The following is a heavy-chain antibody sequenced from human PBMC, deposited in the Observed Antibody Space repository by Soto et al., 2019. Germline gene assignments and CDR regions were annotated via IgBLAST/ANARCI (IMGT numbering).Heavy chain of an antibody. J-gene: IGHJ6*02. D-gene: IGHD2-15*01. V-gene: IGHV3-21*01. Sequence: VGSLRLSCAASGFTFSSYSMNWVRQAPGKGLEWVSSISSSSSYIYYADSVKGRFTISRDNAKNSLYLQMNSLRAEDTAVYYCAKVVGYDYYYGMDVWGQGTTVTVSS. CDR1: GFTFSSYS. CDR3: AKVVGYDYYYGMDV. CDR2: ISSSSSYI.